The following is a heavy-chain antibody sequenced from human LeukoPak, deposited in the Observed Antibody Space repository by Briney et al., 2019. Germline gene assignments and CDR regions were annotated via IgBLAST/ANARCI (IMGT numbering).Heavy chain of an antibody. J-gene: IGHJ4*02. V-gene: IGHV3-23*01. D-gene: IGHD5-24*01. CDR3: ARVYSAVEMATIDLDY. CDR2: ISGSGGST. CDR1: GSTFSSYG. Sequence: PGGSLRLSCAASGSTFSSYGMSWVRQAPGKGLEWVSAISGSGGSTYYADSVKGRFTVSRDNAKNTLYLQMNSLRAEDTAVYYCARVYSAVEMATIDLDYWGQGTLVTVSS.